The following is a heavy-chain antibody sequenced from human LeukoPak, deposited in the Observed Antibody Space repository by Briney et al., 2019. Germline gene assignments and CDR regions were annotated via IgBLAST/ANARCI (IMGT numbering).Heavy chain of an antibody. CDR1: GYTFTDYY. CDR3: ATETSVTTRGVY. Sequence: GASVKVSCKASGYTFTDYYMHWVRQAPGQGLEWMGWANPDTGATNYAQKFQGRVTMTRDTSLTTAYMDLSRLTSDDTAVYYCATETSVTTRGVYWGQGTLVSVSS. CDR2: ANPDTGAT. D-gene: IGHD4-17*01. V-gene: IGHV1-2*02. J-gene: IGHJ4*02.